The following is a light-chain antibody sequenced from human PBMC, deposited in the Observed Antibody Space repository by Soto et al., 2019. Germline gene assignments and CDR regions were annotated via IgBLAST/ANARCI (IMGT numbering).Light chain of an antibody. V-gene: IGKV1-39*01. CDR3: QQYNSYSWT. Sequence: DNQRTPSPSSLSASVGYRVTITCLAIQSISPYLNWYQQKPGKVTKGLIYATSTLQSGVPSRFSCSGSGTEFILTIRSLHADEFAIYYCQQYNSYSWTLGQVTKVEIK. CDR2: ATS. CDR1: QSISPY. J-gene: IGKJ1*01.